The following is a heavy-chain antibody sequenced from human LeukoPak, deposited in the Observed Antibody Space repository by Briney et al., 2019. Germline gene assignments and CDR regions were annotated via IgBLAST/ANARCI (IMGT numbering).Heavy chain of an antibody. CDR2: INPTGGST. CDR1: GYTFPSYF. Sequence: GSVTVSCKASGYTFPSYFMHWVRQAPGQGLEWMGIINPTGGSTTYAQKFQGRVTMTRDTSTSTVYMELSSLRSDDTAVYYCARTAARRFDYWGQGTLVTVSS. J-gene: IGHJ4*02. CDR3: ARTAARRFDY. D-gene: IGHD6-6*01. V-gene: IGHV1-46*01.